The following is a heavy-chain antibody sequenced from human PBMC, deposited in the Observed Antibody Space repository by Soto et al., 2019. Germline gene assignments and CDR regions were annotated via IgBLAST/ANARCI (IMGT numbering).Heavy chain of an antibody. J-gene: IGHJ4*02. CDR3: ASFSGATYGDYAGGINY. CDR2: VHYSGST. Sequence: PSETLSLTCTVSGGSISVSSYYWGWIRQPPGKGLECIGSVHYSGSTDYNLSLKSRVTISVDTSKNQFSLKLTSVTAADTAVYFCASFSGATYGDYAGGINYWGQGTLVTVSS. D-gene: IGHD4-17*01. CDR1: GGSISVSSYY. V-gene: IGHV4-39*01.